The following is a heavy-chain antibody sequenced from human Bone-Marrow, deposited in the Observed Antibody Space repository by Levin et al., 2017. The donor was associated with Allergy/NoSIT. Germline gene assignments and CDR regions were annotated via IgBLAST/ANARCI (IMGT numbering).Heavy chain of an antibody. V-gene: IGHV4-34*01. J-gene: IGHJ2*01. CDR3: ARGPSKLQLERRRGWYFDL. CDR2: INHSGST. CDR1: GGSFSGYY. D-gene: IGHD1-1*01. Sequence: SETLSLTCAVYGGSFSGYYWSWIRQPPGKGLEWIGEINHSGSTNYNPSLKSRVTISVDTSKNQFSLKLSSVTAADTAVYYCARGPSKLQLERRRGWYFDLWGRGTLVTVSS.